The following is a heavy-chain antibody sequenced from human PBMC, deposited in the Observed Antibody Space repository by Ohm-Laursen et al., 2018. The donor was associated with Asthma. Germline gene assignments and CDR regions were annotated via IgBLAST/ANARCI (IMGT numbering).Heavy chain of an antibody. D-gene: IGHD7-27*01. CDR2: ISTASTFI. CDR3: AKIIGDTGGY. CDR1: GFTFGDYA. J-gene: IGHJ4*02. V-gene: IGHV3-21*04. Sequence: GSLRLSCTAAGFTFGDYAMHWVRQVPGKGLEWVAPISTASTFIYYADSVRGRFTTSRDNAKNSVYLQMNSLRAEDTAVYFCAKIIGDTGGYWGQGTLVTVSS.